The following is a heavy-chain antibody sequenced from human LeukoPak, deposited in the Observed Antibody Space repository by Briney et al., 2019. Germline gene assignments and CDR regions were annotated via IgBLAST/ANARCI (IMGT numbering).Heavy chain of an antibody. D-gene: IGHD2-15*01. Sequence: GGSLRLSCAASGFTFSTYWMSWVRQAPGKGLEWVANIKQDGNGKYYVDSVKGRFTISRDNAKNSLYLQMNSLRAEDTAVYYCARSGSHPNINDYWGQGTLVTVSS. CDR1: GFTFSTYW. CDR2: IKQDGNGK. V-gene: IGHV3-7*01. J-gene: IGHJ4*02. CDR3: ARSGSHPNINDY.